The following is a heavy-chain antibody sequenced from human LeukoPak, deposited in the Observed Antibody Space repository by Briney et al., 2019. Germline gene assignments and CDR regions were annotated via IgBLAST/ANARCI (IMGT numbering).Heavy chain of an antibody. CDR1: GFTFDDYA. V-gene: IGHV3-9*01. D-gene: IGHD4-17*01. CDR2: ISWNSYNI. CDR3: TKGGMTTMTAFDF. Sequence: PGGSLRLSRAASGFTFDDYAMHWVRQAPGKGLERVTGISWNSYNIGNADSVKGRFTISRDNAKNSMYLQMNSLRAEDTALYYCTKGGMTTMTAFDFWGQGTLVTVSS. J-gene: IGHJ4*02.